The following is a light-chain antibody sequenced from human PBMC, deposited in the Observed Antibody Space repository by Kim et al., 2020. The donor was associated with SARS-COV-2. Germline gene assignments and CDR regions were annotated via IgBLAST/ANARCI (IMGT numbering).Light chain of an antibody. Sequence: DIRMTQSPSSVSASVGDRVTITCRASQDIDTWLAWYQHKPGKAPKVLIYVASSLQSGVPSRFSGSGSGTDFTLTISNLLPEDFATYYCQQTNNLPYTFGQGTKLEI. CDR3: QQTNNLPYT. J-gene: IGKJ2*01. V-gene: IGKV1-12*01. CDR2: VAS. CDR1: QDIDTW.